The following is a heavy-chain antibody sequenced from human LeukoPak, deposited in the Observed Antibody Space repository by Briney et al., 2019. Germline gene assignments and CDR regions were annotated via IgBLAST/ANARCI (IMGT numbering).Heavy chain of an antibody. Sequence: PGGSLRLSCAASGFTFSSYGMHWVRQAPGKGLEWVAFIRYDGSNKYYADSVKGRFTISRGHAKNSVYLQMNSLRAEDTAVYYCARDIKGQYQDAFDIWGQGTMVTVSS. J-gene: IGHJ3*02. V-gene: IGHV3-30*02. CDR2: IRYDGSNK. CDR1: GFTFSSYG. D-gene: IGHD2-2*01. CDR3: ARDIKGQYQDAFDI.